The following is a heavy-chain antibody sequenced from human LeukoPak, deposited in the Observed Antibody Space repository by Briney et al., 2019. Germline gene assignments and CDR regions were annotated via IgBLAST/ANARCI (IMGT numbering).Heavy chain of an antibody. V-gene: IGHV4-34*01. CDR2: INHSGST. Sequence: SETLSLTCTVYGGSFSGYYWSWIRQPPGKGLEWIGEINHSGSTNYNPSLKSRVTISVDTSKNQFSLKLSSVTAADTAVYYCARGGPFALIAALRPNWFDPWGQGTLVTVSS. J-gene: IGHJ5*02. CDR3: ARGGPFALIAALRPNWFDP. D-gene: IGHD6-13*01. CDR1: GGSFSGYY.